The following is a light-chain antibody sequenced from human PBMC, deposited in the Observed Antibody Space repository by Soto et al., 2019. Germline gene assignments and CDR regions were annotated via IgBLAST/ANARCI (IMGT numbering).Light chain of an antibody. J-gene: IGLJ3*02. CDR1: SSDVGGYSH. Sequence: QSALTQPPSASGFPGQSVTISCTGTSSDVGGYSHVSWFQQHPGKAPKLIIYEVTERPSGVPDRFSASKSGNTASLTVSGLQAGDEADYYCSSYAGRFTGVFGGGTKLTVL. CDR3: SSYAGRFTGV. V-gene: IGLV2-8*01. CDR2: EVT.